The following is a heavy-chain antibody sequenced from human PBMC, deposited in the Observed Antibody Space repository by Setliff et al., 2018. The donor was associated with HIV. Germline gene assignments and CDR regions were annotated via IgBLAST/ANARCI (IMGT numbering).Heavy chain of an antibody. V-gene: IGHV4-4*08. CDR2: IYKSGTT. CDR3: GRLSETAMASFDS. Sequence: ASETLSLTCSVSGGSINSYHWSWIRQSPGKGLEWIGYIYKSGTTNYSSSLKSRVTISADPSKNQFSLKLTSVTAADTAVYYCGRLSETAMASFDSWGQGTQVTVSS. J-gene: IGHJ4*02. CDR1: GGSINSYH. D-gene: IGHD5-18*01.